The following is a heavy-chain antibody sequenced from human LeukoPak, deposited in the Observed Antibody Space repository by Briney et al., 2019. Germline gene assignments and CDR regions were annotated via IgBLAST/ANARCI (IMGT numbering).Heavy chain of an antibody. Sequence: SETLSLTCTVSGGSISSYYWSWIRQPPGKGLEWIGYIYYSGSTNYNPSLKSRVTISVDTSKNQFSLKLSSVTAADTAVYYCARGGDNWNDLAIWGQGTLVTVSS. J-gene: IGHJ4*02. CDR2: IYYSGST. CDR3: ARGGDNWNDLAI. V-gene: IGHV4-59*01. CDR1: GGSISSYY. D-gene: IGHD1-20*01.